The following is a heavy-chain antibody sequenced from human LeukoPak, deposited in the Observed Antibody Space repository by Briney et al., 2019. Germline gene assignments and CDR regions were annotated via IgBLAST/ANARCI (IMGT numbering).Heavy chain of an antibody. CDR3: AREGILEWLSTGYFDY. D-gene: IGHD3-3*01. CDR2: IYYSGST. J-gene: IGHJ4*02. CDR1: GDSISTSNSY. Sequence: SETLSLTCTVSGDSISTSNSYWSWIRQPPGKGLEWIGYIYYSGSTNYNPSLKSRVTISVDTSKNQFSLKLSSVTAADTAVYYCAREGILEWLSTGYFDYWGQGTLVTVSS. V-gene: IGHV4-61*01.